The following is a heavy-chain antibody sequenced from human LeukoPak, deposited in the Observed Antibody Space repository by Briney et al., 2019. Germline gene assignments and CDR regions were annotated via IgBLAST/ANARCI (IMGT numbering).Heavy chain of an antibody. V-gene: IGHV3-15*01. CDR1: GFTFSNAW. Sequence: GGSLRLSCAASGFTFSNAWMSWVRQAPGKGLEWVGRIKSKTDGGTTVYAAPVKDRFSISRDDSKNTLYLQMNSLKTEDTAVYYCTTELAAAGRFEYWGQGTLVTVSS. J-gene: IGHJ4*02. D-gene: IGHD6-13*01. CDR2: IKSKTDGGTT. CDR3: TTELAAAGRFEY.